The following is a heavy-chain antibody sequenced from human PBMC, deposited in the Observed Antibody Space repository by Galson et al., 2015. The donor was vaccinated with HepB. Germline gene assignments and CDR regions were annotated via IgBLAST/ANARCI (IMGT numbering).Heavy chain of an antibody. CDR1: GFTFSDHS. J-gene: IGHJ4*02. D-gene: IGHD3-16*01. Sequence: SLRLSCAASGFTFSDHSMDWVRQAPGKGLEWVGRSRDKANSYTTEYAASVKGRFTISRDDSKNSLYLQMNSLKTEDTAVYYCARLDRYVLGSYGVYWGQGTLVTVSS. CDR3: ARLDRYVLGSYGVY. CDR2: SRDKANSYTT. V-gene: IGHV3-72*01.